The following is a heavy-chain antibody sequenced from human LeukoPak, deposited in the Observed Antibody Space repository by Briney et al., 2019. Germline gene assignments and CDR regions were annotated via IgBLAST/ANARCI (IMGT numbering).Heavy chain of an antibody. CDR2: INHSGST. J-gene: IGHJ4*02. V-gene: IGHV4-34*01. CDR1: GGPFSGYY. Sequence: SETLSLTCAVYGGPFSGYYWSWIRQPPGKGLEWIGEINHSGSTNYNPSLKSRVTISVDTSKNQFSLKLSSVTAADTAVYYCARGRSSSLWGQGTLVTVSS. CDR3: ARGRSSSL. D-gene: IGHD6-6*01.